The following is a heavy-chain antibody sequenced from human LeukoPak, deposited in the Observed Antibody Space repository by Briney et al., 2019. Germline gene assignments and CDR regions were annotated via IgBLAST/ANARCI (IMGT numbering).Heavy chain of an antibody. V-gene: IGHV3-7*01. Sequence: PGGSLRLSCAASGFTFSSYWMSWVRQAPGKGLEWVANIKQDGSEKYYVDSVKGRFTISRDNAKNSLYLQMNSLRAEDTAVYYCARSQRGVTNWFDPWGQGTLVTVSS. J-gene: IGHJ5*02. CDR2: IKQDGSEK. D-gene: IGHD4-23*01. CDR1: GFTFSSYW. CDR3: ARSQRGVTNWFDP.